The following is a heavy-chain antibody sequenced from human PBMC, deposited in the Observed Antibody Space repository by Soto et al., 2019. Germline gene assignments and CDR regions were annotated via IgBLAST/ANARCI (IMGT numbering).Heavy chain of an antibody. CDR2: ISCSGSNT. V-gene: IGHV3-21*01. CDR1: GFTFDDYT. Sequence: GGSLRLSCAASGFTFDDYTMHWVRQAPGKGLEWVSPISCSGSNTYYADSVKGRFTISRDNAKKSLYLQMNSLRAEDTAVYYCARGYTGYCSGGTCYWFDPWGQGTLVTVSS. D-gene: IGHD2-15*01. J-gene: IGHJ5*02. CDR3: ARGYTGYCSGGTCYWFDP.